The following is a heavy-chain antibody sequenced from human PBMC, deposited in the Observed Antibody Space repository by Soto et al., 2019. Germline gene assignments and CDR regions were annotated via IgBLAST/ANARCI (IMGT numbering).Heavy chain of an antibody. CDR3: AREGWGALPSGDLSPYFDY. CDR1: GFTFLAYS. CDR2: ISYDGDTQ. Sequence: GGSLRLSCAASGFTFLAYSMHWVRQAPGKGLEWVAIISYDGDTQFYADSVKGRFTISRDNSKSMLYLQMNSLRADDTAVYYCAREGWGALPSGDLSPYFDYWGQGTPVTSPQ. V-gene: IGHV3-30-3*01. D-gene: IGHD3-16*02. J-gene: IGHJ4*02.